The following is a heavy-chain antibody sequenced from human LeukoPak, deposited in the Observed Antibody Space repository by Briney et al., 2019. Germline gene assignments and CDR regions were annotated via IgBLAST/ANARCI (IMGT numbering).Heavy chain of an antibody. Sequence: SGGSLRLSCAASGFTFRGYAMSWVRQAPGKGLVWVSAISGSGGSTYYADSVKGRFTICRDNSKNTLYLQMNSLRAEDTAVYYCAKSIAARPDNWFDPWGQGTLVTVSS. J-gene: IGHJ5*02. D-gene: IGHD6-6*01. CDR2: ISGSGGST. CDR1: GFTFRGYA. V-gene: IGHV3-23*01. CDR3: AKSIAARPDNWFDP.